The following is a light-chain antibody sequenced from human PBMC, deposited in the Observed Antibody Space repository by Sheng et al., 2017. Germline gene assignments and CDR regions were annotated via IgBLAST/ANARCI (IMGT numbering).Light chain of an antibody. V-gene: IGLV2-14*03. J-gene: IGLJ2*01. CDR1: NSDVGGHDY. CDR3: SSYSSNHILV. CDR2: DVT. Sequence: QSALTQPASLSGSPGQSITISCTGSNSDVGGHDYVAWYQQHPDNAPKLLIYDVTDRPSGVPNRFSGSKSGNTASLTISGLQSDDEADYYCSSYSSNHILVFGGGTKLTV.